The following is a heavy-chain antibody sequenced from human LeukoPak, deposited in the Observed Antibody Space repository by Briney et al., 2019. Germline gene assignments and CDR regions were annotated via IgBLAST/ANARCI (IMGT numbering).Heavy chain of an antibody. V-gene: IGHV3-66*01. J-gene: IGHJ6*02. CDR1: GFTVSNNY. CDR3: AGFSHKGV. Sequence: PGGSLRLSCAASGFTVSNNYMSWVRQAPGKGLEWVALIYSGGSTYYADFVKGRFTISRDNSKNTPYLQISSLRAEDTAVYYCAGFSHKGVWGQGTTVTVSS. CDR2: IYSGGST.